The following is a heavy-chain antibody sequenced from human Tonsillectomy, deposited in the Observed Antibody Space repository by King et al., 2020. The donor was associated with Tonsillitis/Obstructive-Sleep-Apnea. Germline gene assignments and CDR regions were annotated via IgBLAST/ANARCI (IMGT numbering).Heavy chain of an antibody. Sequence: VQLVESGGGLVQPGGSLRLSCAASGFTFSRYWMSWVRQAPGKGLEWVANIKQDGSAKNYVDSVKGRFTISRDNAKNSLFLQMNSLTAEDTAVYYCARVYYYDNGGYYRHFDYWGQGTLVTVSS. CDR3: ARVYYYDNGGYYRHFDY. V-gene: IGHV3-7*01. CDR1: GFTFSRYW. CDR2: IKQDGSAK. D-gene: IGHD3-22*01. J-gene: IGHJ4*02.